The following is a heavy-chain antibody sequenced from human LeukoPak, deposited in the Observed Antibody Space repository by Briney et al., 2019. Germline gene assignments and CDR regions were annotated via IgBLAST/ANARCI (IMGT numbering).Heavy chain of an antibody. D-gene: IGHD1-26*01. Sequence: SVKVSCKTSGGTYTSYAITWVRQAPGQGLEWMGKIIPISGTTNYAQKFQGRVTFTADESTSTAYMELSSLRSEDTALYYCARKLRLGGNWFDPWGQGTLVTVSS. CDR2: IIPISGTT. V-gene: IGHV1-69*15. J-gene: IGHJ5*02. CDR3: ARKLRLGGNWFDP. CDR1: GGTYTSYA.